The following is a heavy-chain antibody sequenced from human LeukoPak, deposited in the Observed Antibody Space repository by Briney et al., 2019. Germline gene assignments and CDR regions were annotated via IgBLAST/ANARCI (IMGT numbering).Heavy chain of an antibody. J-gene: IGHJ4*02. CDR3: AAGDFWSGYTMGY. CDR1: GFTFSEYS. D-gene: IGHD3-3*01. Sequence: GGSLRLSCTASGFTFSEYSTKWVRQAAGEGLEWVSFILSTSSGTIYYGDSVKGRFTISRDNGKNSLYLQMGSLRAEDTAVYYCAAGDFWSGYTMGYWGQGTLVTVSS. V-gene: IGHV3-48*01. CDR2: ILSTSSGTI.